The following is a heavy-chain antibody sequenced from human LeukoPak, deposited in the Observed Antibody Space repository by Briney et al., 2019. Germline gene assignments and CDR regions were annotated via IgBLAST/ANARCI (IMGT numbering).Heavy chain of an antibody. D-gene: IGHD3-22*01. J-gene: IGHJ3*01. CDR1: GFTFSNSD. Sequence: GGSLRLSCAASGFTFSNSDMNWVRQAQGKGLEWVSFISASGGSAQYADSVRGRFTISRDNSKNTLYLQMNSLRAEDTAVYYCAKAGSYSDISVYPLASFDFWGQGTMVTVSS. V-gene: IGHV3-23*01. CDR2: ISASGGSA. CDR3: AKAGSYSDISVYPLASFDF.